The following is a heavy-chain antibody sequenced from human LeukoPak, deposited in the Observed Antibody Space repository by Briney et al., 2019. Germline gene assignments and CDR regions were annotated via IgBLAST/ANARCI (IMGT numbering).Heavy chain of an antibody. J-gene: IGHJ5*02. CDR2: IHTSGST. Sequence: PWGTLSLTCTVSGGSISSYDWNWIRQPAGKGLEWVARIHTSGSTNYNPALARGGTMSSDTSKNKFYLMLSSMTSADATVVYCTRRRITMLREVHLLPDVQWFEPWGQGTPVTASS. V-gene: IGHV4-4*07. CDR3: TRRRITMLREVHLLPDVQWFEP. D-gene: IGHD3-10*01. CDR1: GGSISSYD.